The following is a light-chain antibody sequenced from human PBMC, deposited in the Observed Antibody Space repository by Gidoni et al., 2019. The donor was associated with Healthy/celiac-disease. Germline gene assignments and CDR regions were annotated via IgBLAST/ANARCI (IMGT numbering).Light chain of an antibody. J-gene: IGLJ2*01. CDR3: QSYDSSLSGSRV. Sequence: QSVLTQPPSVSGAPGQRVTISCTGSSSNIGAGYDVHWYQQLPGTAPKPLIFGNSNRPSGVPDRFSGSKSGPSASLAITGLQAEDEADYYCQSYDSSLSGSRVFGGGTKLTVL. V-gene: IGLV1-40*01. CDR1: SSNIGAGYD. CDR2: GNS.